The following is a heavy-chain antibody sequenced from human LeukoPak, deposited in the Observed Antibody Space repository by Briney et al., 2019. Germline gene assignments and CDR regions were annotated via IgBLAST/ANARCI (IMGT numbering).Heavy chain of an antibody. Sequence: SLTPSCPAARSTFISYGTHCVRQPPGHGLGWVVVIWYDGSNKYYADSVKGRFTISRDNTKNTLYLQMNSLRAEDTAVYYCARGDWSFDYWGQGTLVNVSS. J-gene: IGHJ4*02. CDR1: RSTFISYG. CDR3: ARGDWSFDY. CDR2: IWYDGSNK. D-gene: IGHD3-9*01. V-gene: IGHV3-33*01.